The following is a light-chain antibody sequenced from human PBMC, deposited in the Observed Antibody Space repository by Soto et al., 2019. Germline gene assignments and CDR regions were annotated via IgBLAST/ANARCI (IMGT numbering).Light chain of an antibody. J-gene: IGKJ1*01. CDR2: DAS. CDR3: QHYNSYSEA. CDR1: QPISSF. Sequence: EIVLAQSPATLSLSPGERATLSCRASQPISSFLAWYQQKPGQAPRLLIYDASNRATGIPARFSGSGSGTDFTLTISSLEPEDFATYYCQHYNSYSEAFGQGTKVELK. V-gene: IGKV3-11*01.